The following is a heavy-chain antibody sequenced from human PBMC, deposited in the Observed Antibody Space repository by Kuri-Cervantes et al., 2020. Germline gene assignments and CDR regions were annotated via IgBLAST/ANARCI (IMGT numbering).Heavy chain of an antibody. CDR1: GFTFSFYS. D-gene: IGHD3-10*01. J-gene: IGHJ4*02. CDR2: ITSTSSTV. V-gene: IGHV3-48*04. Sequence: GESLKISCEASGFTFSFYSVNWVRQAPGKGLEWVSYITSTSSTVYYADSVKGRFTISRDNAKNSLYLQMNSLRAEDTAVYYCARGAGSVLLWFGELLTPDYYFDYWGQGTLVTVSS. CDR3: ARGAGSVLLWFGELLTPDYYFDY.